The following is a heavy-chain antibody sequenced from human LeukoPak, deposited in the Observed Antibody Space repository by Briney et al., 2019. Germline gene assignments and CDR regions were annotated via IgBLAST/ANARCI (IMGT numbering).Heavy chain of an antibody. Sequence: PGGSLRLSCAASGFTFSSYEMNWVRQAPGKGLEWVSYISSSGSTIYYADSVKGRFTTSRDNAKNSLYLQMNSLRAEDTAVYYCARGKRQWLAAYYYYYMDVWGKGTTVTVSS. D-gene: IGHD6-19*01. CDR3: ARGKRQWLAAYYYYYMDV. J-gene: IGHJ6*03. CDR1: GFTFSSYE. V-gene: IGHV3-48*03. CDR2: ISSSGSTI.